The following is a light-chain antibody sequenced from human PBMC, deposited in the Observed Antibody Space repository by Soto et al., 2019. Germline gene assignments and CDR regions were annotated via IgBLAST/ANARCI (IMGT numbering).Light chain of an antibody. CDR3: QQSFSDTWT. V-gene: IGKV1-39*01. J-gene: IGKJ1*01. CDR1: LSISTS. CDR2: AAS. Sequence: DIQVTQSPSSLSASVGDRLTITCRASLSISTSLNWYQHKPGKAPKLLIYAASSLQRGVPSRFSGSGSGTDFTLTISSLQPEDFATYYCQQSFSDTWTFGQGTKV.